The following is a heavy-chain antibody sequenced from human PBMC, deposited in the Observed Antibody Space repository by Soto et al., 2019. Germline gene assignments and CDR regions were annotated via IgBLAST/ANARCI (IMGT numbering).Heavy chain of an antibody. CDR1: GVTIGSYG. CDR2: ISGSGGST. J-gene: IGHJ4*02. Sequence: VPLRVCYAASGVTIGSYGMRWVIQAPGKGLEWVSAISGSGGSTYYADSVKGRFTISRDNSKNTLYLQMNSLRAEDTAVYYCAKDLGYYDSSGPKTRRGFDYWGQGTLVTVSS. V-gene: IGHV3-23*01. CDR3: AKDLGYYDSSGPKTRRGFDY. D-gene: IGHD3-22*01.